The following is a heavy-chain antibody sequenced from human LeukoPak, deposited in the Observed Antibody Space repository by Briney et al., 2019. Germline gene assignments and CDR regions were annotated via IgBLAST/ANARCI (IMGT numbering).Heavy chain of an antibody. J-gene: IGHJ6*03. Sequence: SETLSLTCTVSGGSISSSSYYWGWIRQPPGKGLEWIGSMYSSGSTYYNPSLKSRVTMSVDTSKNQFSLKLSSVTAADTAVYYCARVVGVLWLDYMDVWGKGTTVTISS. CDR3: ARVVGVLWLDYMDV. D-gene: IGHD3-10*01. V-gene: IGHV4-39*07. CDR1: GGSISSSSYY. CDR2: MYSSGST.